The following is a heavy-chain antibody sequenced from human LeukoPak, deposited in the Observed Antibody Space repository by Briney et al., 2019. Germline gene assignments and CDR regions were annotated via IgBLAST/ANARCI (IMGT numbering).Heavy chain of an antibody. CDR1: GGSISTYY. CDR2: IYYSGST. J-gene: IGHJ2*01. V-gene: IGHV4-59*01. Sequence: PSETLSLTCTVSGGSISTYYWSWIRQPPGKGLEWIGYIYYSGSTNYNPSLKSRVTISVDTSKNQFSLKLSSVTAADTAVYYCARGSARLLATRLVVGNQQNSYWYFDLWGRGTLVTVSS. CDR3: ARGSARLLATRLVVGNQQNSYWYFDL. D-gene: IGHD2-21*01.